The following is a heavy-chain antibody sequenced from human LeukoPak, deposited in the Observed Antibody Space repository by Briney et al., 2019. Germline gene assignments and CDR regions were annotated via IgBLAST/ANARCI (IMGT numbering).Heavy chain of an antibody. J-gene: IGHJ4*02. Sequence: GGSLRLSCAASGFTFSNYWMSWVRQAPGKGLEWVANIKQDRSEKYYVDSVKGRFTISRDNAKNSLYLQMNSLRAEDTAVYYCTMLGDYWGQGTLVTVSS. CDR1: GFTFSNYW. CDR2: IKQDRSEK. D-gene: IGHD3-10*02. CDR3: TMLGDY. V-gene: IGHV3-7*03.